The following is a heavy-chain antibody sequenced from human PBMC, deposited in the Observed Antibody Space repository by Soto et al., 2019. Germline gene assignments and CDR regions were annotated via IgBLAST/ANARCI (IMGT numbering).Heavy chain of an antibody. V-gene: IGHV1-69*19. D-gene: IGHD1-26*01. CDR3: ARDSGSLNPNYYYYGMDV. J-gene: IGHJ6*02. Sequence: QVQLVQSGAEVKKPGSSVKVSCKASGGTFSSYAISWVRQAPGQGLEWMGGIIPIFGTANYAQKFQGRVTITADESTSTAYMELSSLRSEDKAVYYCARDSGSLNPNYYYYGMDVWGQGNTVTVS. CDR2: IIPIFGTA. CDR1: GGTFSSYA.